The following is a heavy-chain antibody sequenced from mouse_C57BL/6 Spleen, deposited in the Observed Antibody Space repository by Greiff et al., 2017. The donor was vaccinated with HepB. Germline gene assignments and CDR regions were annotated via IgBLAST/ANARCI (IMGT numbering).Heavy chain of an antibody. V-gene: IGHV14-4*01. CDR1: GFNIKDDY. CDR3: TSGRDSNFDY. D-gene: IGHD4-1*01. J-gene: IGHJ2*01. Sequence: EVQVVESGAELVRPGASVKLSCTASGFNIKDDYMHWVKQRPEQGLEWIGWIDPENGDTEYASKFQGKATITADTSSNTAYLQLSSLTSEDTAVYYCTSGRDSNFDYWGQGTTLTVSS. CDR2: IDPENGDT.